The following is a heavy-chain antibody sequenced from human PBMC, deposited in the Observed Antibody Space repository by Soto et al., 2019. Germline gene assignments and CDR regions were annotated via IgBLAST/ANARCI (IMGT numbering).Heavy chain of an antibody. V-gene: IGHV4-30-4*01. CDR2: IYYSGST. J-gene: IGHJ5*02. CDR1: GGSISSGDYY. CDR3: ARERPDGARLDP. D-gene: IGHD6-6*01. Sequence: QVQLQESGPGLVKPSQTLSLTCTVSGGSISSGDYYWSWIRQPPGKGLEWIGYIYYSGSTYYSPSLKSRVTISVDTSKYQFSLKLSSVTAADTAVYYCARERPDGARLDPWGQGTLVTVSS.